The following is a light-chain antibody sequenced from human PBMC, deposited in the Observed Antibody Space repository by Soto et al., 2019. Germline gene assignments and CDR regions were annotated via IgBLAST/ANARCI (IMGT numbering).Light chain of an antibody. CDR1: QSVTRN. Sequence: DIVMTQSPATLSVSPGERATLSCRASQSVTRNLAWYQQKPGQAPRLLIYGASTRATGVPARFSGSGSGTEFPLTIPRLQSEDLAVSFCQQYQSRPPTVTFGRGTRVEIK. J-gene: IGKJ4*02. CDR3: QQYQSRPPTVT. V-gene: IGKV3-15*01. CDR2: GAS.